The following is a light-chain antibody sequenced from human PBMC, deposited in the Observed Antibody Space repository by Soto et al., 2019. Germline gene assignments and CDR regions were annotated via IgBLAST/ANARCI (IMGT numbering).Light chain of an antibody. Sequence: EVVLTQSPGTLSLSPGQRATLSCRASQSVSSSYLAWYQQRTGQAPRLLIYGASSRATGIPDRFSGSGSGTDFTRTISRLEPEDFAVYYCQQYGSSRPFTFGGGTKVEIK. V-gene: IGKV3-20*01. CDR1: QSVSSSY. J-gene: IGKJ4*01. CDR3: QQYGSSRPFT. CDR2: GAS.